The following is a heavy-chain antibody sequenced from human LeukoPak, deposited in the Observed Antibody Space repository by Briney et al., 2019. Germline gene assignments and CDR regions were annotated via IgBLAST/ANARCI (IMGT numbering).Heavy chain of an antibody. J-gene: IGHJ4*02. V-gene: IGHV3-30-3*01. D-gene: IGHD3-10*01. CDR1: GFTFSSYA. CDR3: AEGAYYYGSGSPGN. Sequence: GGSLRLSCAASGFTFSSYAMHWVRQAPGKGLEWVAVISYDGSNKYYADSVKGRFTISRDNSKNTLYLQMNSLRAEDMAVYYCAEGAYYYGSGSPGNWGQGTLVTVSS. CDR2: ISYDGSNK.